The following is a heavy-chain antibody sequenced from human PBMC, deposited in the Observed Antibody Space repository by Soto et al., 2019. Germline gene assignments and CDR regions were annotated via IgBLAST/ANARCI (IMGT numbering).Heavy chain of an antibody. J-gene: IGHJ4*02. CDR1: GGTFSSYT. CDR2: IIPILGIA. Sequence: QVQLVQSGAEVKKPGSSVKVSCKASGGTFSSYTISWVRQAPGQGLEWMGRIIPILGIANYAQKVQGRVTIPPDKATSTAYMELSSLRSEDTAVYYCSRVRVTDDPDYWGQGTLVTVS. V-gene: IGHV1-69*02. D-gene: IGHD5-18*01. CDR3: SRVRVTDDPDY.